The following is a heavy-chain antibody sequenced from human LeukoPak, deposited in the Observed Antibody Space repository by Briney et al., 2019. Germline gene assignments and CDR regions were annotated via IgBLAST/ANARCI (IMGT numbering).Heavy chain of an antibody. CDR2: IIPILGIA. V-gene: IGHV1-69*04. CDR1: GGTFSSYA. CDR3: ARIMITFGGVIPDY. Sequence: SVKVSCKASGGTFSSYAISWVRQAPGQGLEWMGRIIPILGIANYARKFQGRVTITADKSTSTAYMELSSLRSEDTAVYYCARIMITFGGVIPDYWGQGTLVTVSS. D-gene: IGHD3-16*02. J-gene: IGHJ4*02.